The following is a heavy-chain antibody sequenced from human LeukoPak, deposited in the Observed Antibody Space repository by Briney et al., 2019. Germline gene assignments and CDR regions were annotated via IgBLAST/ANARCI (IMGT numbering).Heavy chain of an antibody. CDR1: GFTFSSYS. Sequence: GGSLRLSCAASGFTFSSYSMNWVRQAPGKGLEWVGRIRSKANNYATAYAASVKGSLTISRDDSKNTAYLQMNSLKTEDTAVYYCTGDNFDSSVKFDYWGQGTLVTVSS. V-gene: IGHV3-73*01. D-gene: IGHD3-22*01. CDR2: IRSKANNYAT. CDR3: TGDNFDSSVKFDY. J-gene: IGHJ4*02.